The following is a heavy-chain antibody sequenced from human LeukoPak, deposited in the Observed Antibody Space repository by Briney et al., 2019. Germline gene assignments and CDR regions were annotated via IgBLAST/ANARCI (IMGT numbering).Heavy chain of an antibody. CDR1: GFTFSSFG. CDR3: AKVIRGGYGMDV. Sequence: PGWSLRLSCAASGFTFSSFGMHWVRPAPGKGLEWVSYISDSSSLTYYADSVKGRFTISRDNAKNSLSLQLNSLRDEDTAVYFCAKVIRGGYGMDVWGQGTTVTVSS. CDR2: ISDSSSLT. D-gene: IGHD3-10*01. V-gene: IGHV3-48*02. J-gene: IGHJ6*02.